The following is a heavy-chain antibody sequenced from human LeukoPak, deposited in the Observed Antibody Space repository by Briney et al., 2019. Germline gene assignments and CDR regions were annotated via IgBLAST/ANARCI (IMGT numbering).Heavy chain of an antibody. D-gene: IGHD3-22*01. Sequence: SETLSLTCAVYGGSFSGYYWSWIRQPPGKGLEWIGEINRSGSTNYNPSLKSRATISVDTSKNQFSLKLSSVTAADTAVYYCARGPGDYDSSGYYHFDYWGQGTLVTVSS. CDR2: INRSGST. CDR3: ARGPGDYDSSGYYHFDY. V-gene: IGHV4-34*01. CDR1: GGSFSGYY. J-gene: IGHJ4*02.